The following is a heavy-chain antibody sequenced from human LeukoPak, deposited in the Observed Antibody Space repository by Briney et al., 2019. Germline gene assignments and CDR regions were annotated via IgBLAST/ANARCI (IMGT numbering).Heavy chain of an antibody. CDR3: AKRSGINYGFFDS. J-gene: IGHJ4*02. D-gene: IGHD1-26*01. Sequence: GGSLRLSCAASGFTFSSYWMSWVRQAPGKGLEWVSAITGNGDYTDYADSVKGRFTISRDNSKNTAYLQMNSLRSEDTAVYYCAKRSGINYGFFDSWGQGTLVTVSS. V-gene: IGHV3-23*01. CDR2: ITGNGDYT. CDR1: GFTFSSYW.